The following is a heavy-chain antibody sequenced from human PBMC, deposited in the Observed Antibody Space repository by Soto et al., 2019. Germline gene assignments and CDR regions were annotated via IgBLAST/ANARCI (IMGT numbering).Heavy chain of an antibody. CDR1: GGSFSGYY. V-gene: IGHV4-34*01. CDR2: INHSGST. D-gene: IGHD6-13*01. Sequence: SETLSLTCAVYGGSFSGYYWSWIRQPPGKGLEWIGEINHSGSTNYNPSLKSRVTISVDTSKNQFSLNLSSVTAADTAVYYCAGGRGRQQLVMSYYYGMDVWGQGTTVTVSS. CDR3: AGGRGRQQLVMSYYYGMDV. J-gene: IGHJ6*02.